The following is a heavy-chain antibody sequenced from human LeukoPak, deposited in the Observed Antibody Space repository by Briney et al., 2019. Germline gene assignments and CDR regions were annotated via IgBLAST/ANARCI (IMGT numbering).Heavy chain of an antibody. CDR2: ISGSGGST. J-gene: IGHJ4*02. CDR3: AKGRPVINCGGDCYLFDY. V-gene: IGHV3-23*01. Sequence: GGSLRLSCAASGFTFSSYAMSWVRQAPGKGLEWVSAISGSGGSTYYADSVKGRFTISKNTLYLQMNSLRAEDTAVYYCAKGRPVINCGGDCYLFDYWGQGTLVTVSS. D-gene: IGHD2-21*02. CDR1: GFTFSSYA.